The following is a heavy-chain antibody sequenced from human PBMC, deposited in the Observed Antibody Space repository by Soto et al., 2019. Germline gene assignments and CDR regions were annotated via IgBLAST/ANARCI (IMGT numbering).Heavy chain of an antibody. Sequence: GGSLRLSCAASGFTFDDYAMHWVRQAPGKGLEWVSGISWNSGSIGYADSVKGRFTISRDNAKNSLYLQMNSLRAEDTALYYCAKDMRGYYDILTGYLDEYYFDYWGQGTLVTVSS. D-gene: IGHD3-9*01. CDR1: GFTFDDYA. J-gene: IGHJ4*02. V-gene: IGHV3-9*01. CDR3: AKDMRGYYDILTGYLDEYYFDY. CDR2: ISWNSGSI.